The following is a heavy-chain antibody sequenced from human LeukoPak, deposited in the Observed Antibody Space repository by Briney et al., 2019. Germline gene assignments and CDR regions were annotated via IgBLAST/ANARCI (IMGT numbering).Heavy chain of an antibody. Sequence: GGSLRLSCAASGFTFSSYGMHWVRQAPGKGLEWVAFIRYDGSNKYYADSVKGRFTISRDNSKNTLYLQMNSLRAEDTAVYYCARAFGEYDILTGYPGDHDAFDIWGQGTMVTVSS. CDR3: ARAFGEYDILTGYPGDHDAFDI. CDR1: GFTFSSYG. D-gene: IGHD3-9*01. CDR2: IRYDGSNK. V-gene: IGHV3-30*02. J-gene: IGHJ3*02.